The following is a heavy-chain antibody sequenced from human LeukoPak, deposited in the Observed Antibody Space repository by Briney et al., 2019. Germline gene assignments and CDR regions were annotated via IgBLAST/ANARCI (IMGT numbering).Heavy chain of an antibody. J-gene: IGHJ6*02. CDR1: GFTFDDYA. CDR3: TKEHYDILTGQQNGMDV. V-gene: IGHV3-9*01. Sequence: GRSLRLSCAASGFTFDDYAMHWVRHRPGKGLEWVSGISWNSGSIGYADSVKGRFTISRDNAKKSLYLQMNSLRAEDTALHYCTKEHYDILTGQQNGMDVWGQGTTVTVSS. CDR2: ISWNSGSI. D-gene: IGHD3-9*01.